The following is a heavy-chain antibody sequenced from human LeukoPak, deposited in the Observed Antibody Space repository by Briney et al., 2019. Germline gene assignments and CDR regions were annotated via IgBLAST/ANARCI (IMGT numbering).Heavy chain of an antibody. CDR1: GGSFSGYY. V-gene: IGHV4-34*01. J-gene: IGHJ6*04. D-gene: IGHD2-15*01. CDR3: ARGWYCSGGSCYFYYYYGMDV. Sequence: SETLSLTCAVCGGSFSGYYWSWIRQPPGKGLEWIGEINHSGSTNYNPSLKSRVTISVDTSKNQFSLKLSSVTAADTAVYYCARGWYCSGGSCYFYYYYGMDVWGKGTTVTVSS. CDR2: INHSGST.